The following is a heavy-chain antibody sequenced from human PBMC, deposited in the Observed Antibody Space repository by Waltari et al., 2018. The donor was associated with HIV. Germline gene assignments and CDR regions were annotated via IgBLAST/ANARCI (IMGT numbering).Heavy chain of an antibody. D-gene: IGHD2-8*01. CDR1: GFSFTPYA. Sequence: QVQLVESGGGVVQPGRSLSLACAASGFSFTPYAMNWVRQAPGKGLEWVALISDHGNTKYYADSVKGRFSISRDNSKSTLSLQMTSLRVEETAIYYCARMDRGMVVDFWGQGTLVTVSA. V-gene: IGHV3-30-3*01. CDR2: ISDHGNTK. CDR3: ARMDRGMVVDF. J-gene: IGHJ4*02.